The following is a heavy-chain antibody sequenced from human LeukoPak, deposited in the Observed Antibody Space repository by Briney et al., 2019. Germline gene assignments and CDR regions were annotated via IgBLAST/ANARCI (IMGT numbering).Heavy chain of an antibody. J-gene: IGHJ3*02. CDR2: ISSSSSTI. Sequence: QPGGSLRLSCAASGFTFSSYSMNWVRQAPGKGLEWVSYISSSSSTIYYADSVKGRFTISRDNAKNSLYLQMNSLRAEDTAVYYCARGYSDAFDIWGQGTMVTVSS. D-gene: IGHD2-15*01. V-gene: IGHV3-48*01. CDR3: ARGYSDAFDI. CDR1: GFTFSSYS.